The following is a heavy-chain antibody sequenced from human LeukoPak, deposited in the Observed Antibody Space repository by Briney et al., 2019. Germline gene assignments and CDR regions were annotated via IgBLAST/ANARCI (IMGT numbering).Heavy chain of an antibody. J-gene: IGHJ4*02. Sequence: SETLSLTCTVSGGSLSSYYWSWIRQPPGKGLEWIGYIYYSGSTNYNPSLKSRVTISVDTSKNQFSLKLSSVTAADTAVYYCARGGPSGSYPLFDYWGQGTLVTVSS. CDR3: ARGGPSGSYPLFDY. V-gene: IGHV4-59*01. D-gene: IGHD1-26*01. CDR2: IYYSGST. CDR1: GGSLSSYY.